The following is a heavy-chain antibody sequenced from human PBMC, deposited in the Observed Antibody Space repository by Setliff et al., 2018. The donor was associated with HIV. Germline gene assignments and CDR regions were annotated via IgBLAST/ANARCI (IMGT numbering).Heavy chain of an antibody. V-gene: IGHV4-4*02. CDR1: GGSISSDNW. D-gene: IGHD3-10*01. CDR3: ARIGWKQGAVGSFCDY. J-gene: IGHJ4*02. Sequence: SETLSLTCAVSGGSISSDNWWTWVRQAPGKGLEWIGEIYHSEYTNYNPSLKSRVSMSVDKSKNQFSLNLNSVTAADTAVYYCARIGWKQGAVGSFCDYWGQGALVTVSS. CDR2: IYHSEYT.